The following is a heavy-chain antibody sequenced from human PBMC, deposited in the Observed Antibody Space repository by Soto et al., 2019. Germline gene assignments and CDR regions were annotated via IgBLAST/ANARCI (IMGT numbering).Heavy chain of an antibody. D-gene: IGHD3-10*01. J-gene: IGHJ4*02. Sequence: ASVKVSCKASGGTFSSYTISWVRQAPGQGLEWMGRIIPILGIANYAQKFQGRVTITADKSTSTAYMELSSLRSEDTAVYYCARDLPSEVGGSGSYFGYWGQGTLVTVSS. CDR1: GGTFSSYT. V-gene: IGHV1-69*04. CDR2: IIPILGIA. CDR3: ARDLPSEVGGSGSYFGY.